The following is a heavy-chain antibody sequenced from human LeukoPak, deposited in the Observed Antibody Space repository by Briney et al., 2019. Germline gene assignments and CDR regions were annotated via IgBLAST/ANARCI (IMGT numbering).Heavy chain of an antibody. V-gene: IGHV3-30-3*01. CDR2: ISYDGSNK. J-gene: IGHJ4*02. CDR1: GFTFSSYA. D-gene: IGHD6-13*01. Sequence: GGSLRLSCAASGFTFSSYAMHWVRQAPGKGLEWVTVISYDGSNKYYADSVKGRFTISRDTSKNALYLQMNSLRAEDTAVYYCAREDSRGIYYFDYWGQGTLVTVSS. CDR3: AREDSRGIYYFDY.